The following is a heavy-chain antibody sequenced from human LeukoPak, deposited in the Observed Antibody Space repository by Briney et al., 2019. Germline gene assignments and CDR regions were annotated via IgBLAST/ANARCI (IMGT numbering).Heavy chain of an antibody. CDR2: LYISGTT. CDR1: GGSISNHY. J-gene: IGHJ5*02. D-gene: IGHD3-9*01. CDR3: ARGRDVTGYSLDWFDP. Sequence: SETLSLTCTVSGGSISNHYWSWIRQPAGKGLEWIGRLYISGTTNYNPSLKSRVPMSMDKSKNQVSLKLSSVTAADTAVYYCARGRDVTGYSLDWFDPWGQGTLVTVSS. V-gene: IGHV4-4*07.